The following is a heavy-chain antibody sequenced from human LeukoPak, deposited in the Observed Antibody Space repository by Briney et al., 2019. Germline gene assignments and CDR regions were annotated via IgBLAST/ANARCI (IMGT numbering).Heavy chain of an antibody. V-gene: IGHV1-69-2*01. CDR3: ATASAAAVQSRYFDY. CDR2: VDPEDGET. CDR1: GYTFTDYY. J-gene: IGHJ4*02. Sequence: ASVKVSCKVSGYTFTDYYMHWVQQAPGKGLEWMGLVDPEDGETIYAEKFQGRVTIIADTSTDTAYMELSSLRSEDTAVYYCATASAAAVQSRYFDYWGQGTLVTVSS. D-gene: IGHD6-13*01.